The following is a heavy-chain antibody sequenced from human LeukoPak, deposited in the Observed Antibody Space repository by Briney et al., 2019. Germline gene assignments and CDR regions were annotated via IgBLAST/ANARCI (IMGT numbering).Heavy chain of an antibody. CDR1: GFTFSTYS. CDR3: ARGRSITLLRGVAMSDGFDI. J-gene: IGHJ3*02. Sequence: PGGSLRRSCAASGFTFSTYSMNWVRQAPGKGLEWVSFIDTSTSYIYYGDSVKGRFTISRDNAKNSLYLQMNGLRAEDTAVYYCARGRSITLLRGVAMSDGFDIWGQGAMVTVSS. V-gene: IGHV3-21*01. CDR2: IDTSTSYI. D-gene: IGHD3-10*01.